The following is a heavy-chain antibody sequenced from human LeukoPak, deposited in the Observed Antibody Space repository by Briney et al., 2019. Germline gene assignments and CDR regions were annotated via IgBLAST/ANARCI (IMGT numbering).Heavy chain of an antibody. Sequence: SETLSLTCTVSGGSISSGDYYWSWIRQPPGKGLEWIGYIYYSGSTYYNPSLKSRVTISVDTSKNQFSLKLSSVTAADTAVYYCARVNDSSGCPNYFDYWGQGTLVTVSS. CDR2: IYYSGST. CDR3: ARVNDSSGCPNYFDY. D-gene: IGHD3-22*01. V-gene: IGHV4-30-4*01. J-gene: IGHJ4*02. CDR1: GGSISSGDYY.